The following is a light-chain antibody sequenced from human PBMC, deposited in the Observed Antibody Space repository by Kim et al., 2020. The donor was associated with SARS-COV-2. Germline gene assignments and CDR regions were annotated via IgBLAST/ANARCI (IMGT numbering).Light chain of an antibody. Sequence: DIQLTQSPSSVSASVGDSVTITCQASQDIRKFLNWYQHKPGKAPELLISDASTLRTGVPSRFSGSASGTHFTFTISNLQPEDIATYYCQQYNNLQAITYGQVTRLEIK. J-gene: IGKJ5*01. CDR3: QQYNNLQAIT. CDR2: DAS. CDR1: QDIRKF. V-gene: IGKV1-33*01.